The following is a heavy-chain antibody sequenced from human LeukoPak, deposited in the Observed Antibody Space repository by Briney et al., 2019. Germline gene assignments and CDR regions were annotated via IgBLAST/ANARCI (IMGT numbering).Heavy chain of an antibody. J-gene: IGHJ4*02. CDR2: IYYSGST. Sequence: SETLSLTCTVSGGSLSYYYWSWIRQPPGKGLEWIGYIYYSGSTNYNPPLKSRVTISVDTSKNQFSLRLSSVTAADTAVYYCARRDSSGYYAYWGQGTLVIVSS. CDR3: ARRDSSGYYAY. CDR1: GGSLSYYY. V-gene: IGHV4-59*08. D-gene: IGHD3-22*01.